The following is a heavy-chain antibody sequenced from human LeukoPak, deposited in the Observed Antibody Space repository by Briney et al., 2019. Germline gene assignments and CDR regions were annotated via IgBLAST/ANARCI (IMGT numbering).Heavy chain of an antibody. CDR3: ARGVLGYGSGSYYTYYFDY. Sequence: TSVKVSCKASGYTFTSYGISWVRQAPGQGLEWTGWISAYNGNTNYAQKLQGRVTMTTDTSTSTAYMELRSLRSDDTAVYYCARGVLGYGSGSYYTYYFDYWGQGTLVTVSS. CDR1: GYTFTSYG. V-gene: IGHV1-18*01. CDR2: ISAYNGNT. D-gene: IGHD3-10*01. J-gene: IGHJ4*02.